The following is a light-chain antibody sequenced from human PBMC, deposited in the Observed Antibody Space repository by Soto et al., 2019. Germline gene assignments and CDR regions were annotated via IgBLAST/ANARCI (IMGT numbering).Light chain of an antibody. CDR1: QSISMW. Sequence: DVQMTQSPSTLSASVGDSVTITCRASQSISMWLAWYQQKAGKAPKLLIYKASSLEGGVPSRFIGSGSGTEFTLTISSLQSDDFATYYCQQYNHYQWTFGQGTKVEV. CDR3: QQYNHYQWT. V-gene: IGKV1-5*03. CDR2: KAS. J-gene: IGKJ1*01.